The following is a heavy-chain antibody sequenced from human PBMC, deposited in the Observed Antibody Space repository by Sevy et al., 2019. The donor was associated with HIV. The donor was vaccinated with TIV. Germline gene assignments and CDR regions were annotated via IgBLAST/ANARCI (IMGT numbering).Heavy chain of an antibody. V-gene: IGHV1-24*01. CDR1: GYTLTQLS. CDR3: AVKKDYYDSSGYPFDY. CDR2: FDPEDGKT. J-gene: IGHJ4*02. D-gene: IGHD3-22*01. Sequence: ASVKVSCKVSGYTLTQLSMHWVRQAPGKGLEWMGTFDPEDGKTICAQKFQGRVTMTEDKSTDTAYMQLTSLRSEDTAVFYCAVKKDYYDSSGYPFDYWGLGTLVTVSS.